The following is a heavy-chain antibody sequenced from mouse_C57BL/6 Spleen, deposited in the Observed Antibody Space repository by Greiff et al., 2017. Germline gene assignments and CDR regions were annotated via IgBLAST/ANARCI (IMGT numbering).Heavy chain of an antibody. CDR3: ASCDYGCSCWYFDG. V-gene: IGHV1-76*01. Sequence: QVQLQQSGAELVRPGASVKLSCKASGYTFTDYYINWVKQRPGQGLEWIGRIYPGSGNTYYNEKFKGKATLTADKSSSTAYMQLSSLTSEDSAVYCCASCDYGCSCWYFDGWGTGTTVTGSS. J-gene: IGHJ1*03. CDR2: IYPGSGNT. CDR1: GYTFTDYY. D-gene: IGHD1-1*01.